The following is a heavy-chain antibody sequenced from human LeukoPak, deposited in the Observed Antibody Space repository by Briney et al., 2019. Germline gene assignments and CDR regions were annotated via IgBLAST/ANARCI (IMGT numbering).Heavy chain of an antibody. CDR2: ISAYNGNT. V-gene: IGHV1-18*01. CDR1: GYTFTSYG. CDR3: ARDRRSMVRGVITPNFDY. Sequence: GASVKVSCKASGYTFTSYGISWVRQAPGQGLEWMGWISAYNGNTNYAQKLQGRVTMTTDTSTSTAYMELRSLRSDDTAAYYCARDRRSMVRGVITPNFDYWGQGTLVTVSS. D-gene: IGHD3-10*01. J-gene: IGHJ4*02.